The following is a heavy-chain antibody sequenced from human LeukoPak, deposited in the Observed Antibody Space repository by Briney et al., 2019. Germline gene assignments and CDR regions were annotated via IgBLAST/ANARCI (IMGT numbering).Heavy chain of an antibody. V-gene: IGHV3-23*01. Sequence: PGGSLRLSCAASGFTFSIYTIYWVRQAPGKGLEWVSGITGSSTWTYYADSVKGRFSISRDNSKNTLHLQMDSLRAEDTAIYYCARELVSLGTGYFDLWGRGTLVTVSS. CDR2: ITGSSTWT. CDR1: GFTFSIYT. D-gene: IGHD7-27*01. J-gene: IGHJ2*01. CDR3: ARELVSLGTGYFDL.